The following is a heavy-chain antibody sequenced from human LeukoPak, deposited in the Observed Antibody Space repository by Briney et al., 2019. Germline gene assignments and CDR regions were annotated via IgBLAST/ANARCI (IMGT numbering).Heavy chain of an antibody. CDR2: MNPNSGNT. CDR3: ARGKGEKWLPSPNYRFDP. CDR1: GYTFTSYD. Sequence: ASVKVSCKASGYTFTSYDINWVRQATGQGLEWMGWMNPNSGNTGYAQKFQGRVTMTRNTSISTAYMELSSLRSEDTAVYYCARGKGEKWLPSPNYRFDPWGQGTLVTVSS. V-gene: IGHV1-8*01. D-gene: IGHD5-12*01. J-gene: IGHJ5*02.